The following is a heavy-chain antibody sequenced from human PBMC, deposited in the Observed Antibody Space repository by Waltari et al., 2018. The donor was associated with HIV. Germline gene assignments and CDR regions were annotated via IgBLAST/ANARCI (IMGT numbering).Heavy chain of an antibody. Sequence: EVQLVESGGGLIQPGGSLRRSCAASGFTVSSVYMSWVRQAPGKGLEWVSVIHSSGGTNYADSVKGRFTISRDNSKNTLYLQMNSLGAEDTAVYYCARDTTVVGTRYFDYWGRGTLVTVSS. CDR1: GFTVSSVY. D-gene: IGHD6-13*01. J-gene: IGHJ4*02. V-gene: IGHV3-53*01. CDR2: IHSSGGT. CDR3: ARDTTVVGTRYFDY.